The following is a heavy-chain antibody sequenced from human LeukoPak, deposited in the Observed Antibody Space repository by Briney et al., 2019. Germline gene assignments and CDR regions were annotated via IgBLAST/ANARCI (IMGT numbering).Heavy chain of an antibody. CDR1: GFTFDNYA. J-gene: IGHJ4*02. Sequence: GGSLRLSCAASGFTFDNYAMHWVRQAPGKGLEWVSGISWNSGRIGYADSVKGRFTISRDNAKNSLYLQMNSLRAEDTAVYYCARDGPILYHDYWGQGTLVTVSS. CDR2: ISWNSGRI. V-gene: IGHV3-9*01. CDR3: ARDGPILYHDY. D-gene: IGHD2-2*02.